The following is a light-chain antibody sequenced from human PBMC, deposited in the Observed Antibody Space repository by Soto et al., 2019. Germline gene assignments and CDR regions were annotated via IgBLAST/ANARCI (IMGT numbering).Light chain of an antibody. J-gene: IGLJ1*01. Sequence: QSALTQPASVSGSPGQSITISCTGTSSDVGGYNYVSWYQHHPGKAPKLMIYDVSNRPSGVSNRFSGSKSGNTASLTISGLQAEDEADYYCTSYTSNSPPCVFGTGTKLTVL. CDR1: SSDVGGYNY. V-gene: IGLV2-14*03. CDR3: TSYTSNSPPCV. CDR2: DVS.